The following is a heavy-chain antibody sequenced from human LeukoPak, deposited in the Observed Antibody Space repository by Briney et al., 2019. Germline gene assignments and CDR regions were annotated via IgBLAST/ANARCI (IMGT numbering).Heavy chain of an antibody. CDR3: AKRGVVIRVFLVGFHKEAYYFDS. CDR2: ISDSGGST. D-gene: IGHD3-10*01. Sequence: GGSLRLSCAVSGITLSNYGMSWVRQAPGKGLEWVAGISDSGGSTKYADSVKGRFTISRDNPKNTLSLQMSSLRAEDTAVYFCAKRGVVIRVFLVGFHKEAYYFDSWGQGALVTVSS. CDR1: GITLSNYG. J-gene: IGHJ4*02. V-gene: IGHV3-23*01.